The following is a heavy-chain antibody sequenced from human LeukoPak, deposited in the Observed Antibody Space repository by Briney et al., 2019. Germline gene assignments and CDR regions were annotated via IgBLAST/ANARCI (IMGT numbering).Heavy chain of an antibody. D-gene: IGHD2-2*01. V-gene: IGHV3-30*04. CDR3: ARVMGRYCSSTSCYVDY. CDR1: GFTFSSYA. CDR2: ISYDGSNK. Sequence: GGSLRLSCAASGFTFSSYAMHWVRQAPGKGLEWVAVISYDGSNKYYADSVKGRFTISRDNSKNTLYLQMNSLRAEDPAVYYCARVMGRYCSSTSCYVDYWGQGTLVTVSS. J-gene: IGHJ4*02.